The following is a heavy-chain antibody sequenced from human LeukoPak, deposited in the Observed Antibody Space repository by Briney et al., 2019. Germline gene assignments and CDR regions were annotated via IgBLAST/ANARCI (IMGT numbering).Heavy chain of an antibody. CDR3: ARDLYYYDSSGYKAHNWFDP. CDR1: GGSFSGYY. V-gene: IGHV4-34*01. Sequence: SETLSLTCAVYGGSFSGYYWSWIRQPPGKGLEWIGEINHSGSTNYNPSLKSRVTISVDKSKNQFSLKLSSVTAADTAVYYCARDLYYYDSSGYKAHNWFDPWGQGTLVTVSS. CDR2: INHSGST. J-gene: IGHJ5*02. D-gene: IGHD3-22*01.